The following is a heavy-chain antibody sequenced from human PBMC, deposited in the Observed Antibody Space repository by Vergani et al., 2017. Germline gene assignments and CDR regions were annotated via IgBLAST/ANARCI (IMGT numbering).Heavy chain of an antibody. J-gene: IGHJ6*03. D-gene: IGHD2-2*01. CDR1: GGSISSSNW. V-gene: IGHV4-4*03. CDR3: ARDRWYCSSTSCTGYYYYYMDV. Sequence: QVQLQESGPGLVKPPGTLSLTCAVSGGSISSSNWWSWVRQPPGKGLEWIGEIFPSGSTNYNPSLKSRVTISVDKSKNQFSLKLSSVTAADTAVYYCARDRWYCSSTSCTGYYYYYMDVWGKGTTVTVSS. CDR2: IFPSGST.